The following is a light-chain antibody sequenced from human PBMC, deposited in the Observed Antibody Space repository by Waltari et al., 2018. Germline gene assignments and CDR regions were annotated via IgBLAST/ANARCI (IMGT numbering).Light chain of an antibody. Sequence: DIQMTQSPSSLSASVGERVTITCQANQDIRNNLNWYQQKPGKAPNLLIFEASTLETGVPSRFSGSGFGRDCSFTISSLQSEDIATYFCQQSNNLPVTFGPGTKVHIK. V-gene: IGKV1-33*01. J-gene: IGKJ3*01. CDR1: QDIRNN. CDR2: EAS. CDR3: QQSNNLPVT.